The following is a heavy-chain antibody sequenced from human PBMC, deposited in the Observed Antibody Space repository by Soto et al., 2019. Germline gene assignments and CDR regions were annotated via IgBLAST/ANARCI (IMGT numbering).Heavy chain of an antibody. V-gene: IGHV4-34*01. CDR3: ARGQEHGAFDI. CDR1: GGSFSGYY. J-gene: IGHJ3*02. CDR2: INHRGST. Sequence: QVQLQQWGAGLVKPSETLSVTCAVYGGSFSGYYWSWMRLPPGKGLERIGEINHRGSTNYNPYLKSRVTISVDTSKNQFSLKLSSVTAADTAVYYCARGQEHGAFDIWGQGTMVTVSS. D-gene: IGHD1-26*01.